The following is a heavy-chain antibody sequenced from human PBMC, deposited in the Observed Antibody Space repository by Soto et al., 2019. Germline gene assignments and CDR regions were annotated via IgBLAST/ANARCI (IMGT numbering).Heavy chain of an antibody. CDR1: GGTFSSYA. D-gene: IGHD2-15*01. CDR3: ARGEGYCSGGSCRYYYYGMDV. V-gene: IGHV1-69*12. J-gene: IGHJ6*02. CDR2: IIPIFGTA. Sequence: QVQLVQSGAEVKKPGSSVKVSCKASGGTFSSYAISWVRQAPGQGLEWMGGIIPIFGTANYAQKFQGRVTITADESTSTAYRELSSLRSEDTAVYYCARGEGYCSGGSCRYYYYGMDVWGQGTTVTVSS.